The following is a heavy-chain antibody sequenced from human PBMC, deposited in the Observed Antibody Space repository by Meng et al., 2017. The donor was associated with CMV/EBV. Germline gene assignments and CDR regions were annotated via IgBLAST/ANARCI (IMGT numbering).Heavy chain of an antibody. J-gene: IGHJ6*02. CDR1: GYTFTSYG. Sequence: ASVKVSCKASGYTFTSYGISRVRQAPGQGREWMGWISAYNGNTNYAQKLEGRVTMTTDTSTSTAYMELRSLRSDDTAVYYCARESRTYYDILTGYTYYYGMDVWGQGTTVTVSS. CDR3: ARESRTYYDILTGYTYYYGMDV. CDR2: ISAYNGNT. D-gene: IGHD3-9*01. V-gene: IGHV1-18*01.